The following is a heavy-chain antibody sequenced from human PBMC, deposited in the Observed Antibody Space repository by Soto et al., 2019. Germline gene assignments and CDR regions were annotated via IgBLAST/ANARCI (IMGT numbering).Heavy chain of an antibody. Sequence: LRLSCEASGFTFSTYGMHWVRQAPGKGLEWVAVISYDGRNENYVDSVKGRFTISRDNSKNTLYLQINSLRVDDTAVFYCARGNDYDSATFDYWGQGAQVTVSS. CDR2: ISYDGRNE. V-gene: IGHV3-30*03. D-gene: IGHD2-15*01. CDR3: ARGNDYDSATFDY. J-gene: IGHJ4*02. CDR1: GFTFSTYG.